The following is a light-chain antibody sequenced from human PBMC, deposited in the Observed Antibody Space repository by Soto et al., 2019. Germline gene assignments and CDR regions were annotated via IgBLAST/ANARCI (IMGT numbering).Light chain of an antibody. J-gene: IGLJ1*01. CDR2: DVS. V-gene: IGLV2-14*01. Sequence: QSALTQPASLSGSPGQSITISCTGNSSDVGGYNYVSWYQQHPGKAPKFMIYDVSNRPSGVSNRFSGSKSGNTASLTISGLQAEDEADYYCSSYTTSNTRQIVFGTGTKVTVL. CDR1: SSDVGGYNY. CDR3: SSYTTSNTRQIV.